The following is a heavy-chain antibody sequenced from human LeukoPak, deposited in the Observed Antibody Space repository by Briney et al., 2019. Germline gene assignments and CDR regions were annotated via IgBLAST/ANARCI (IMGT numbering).Heavy chain of an antibody. Sequence: SETLSLTCTVSGGSISSYYWSWIRQPPGKGLEWIGYIYYSGTTNYNPSLTSRVTISVDPSKNQFSLKLSSVTAADTAVYYCARGVYIAAAQYGYWGQGTLVTVSS. D-gene: IGHD6-13*01. J-gene: IGHJ4*02. CDR3: ARGVYIAAAQYGY. V-gene: IGHV4-59*01. CDR2: IYYSGTT. CDR1: GGSISSYY.